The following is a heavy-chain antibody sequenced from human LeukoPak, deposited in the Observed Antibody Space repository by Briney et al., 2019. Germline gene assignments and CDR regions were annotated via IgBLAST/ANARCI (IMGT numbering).Heavy chain of an antibody. CDR1: GFTFSSYD. Sequence: PGGSLRLSCAASGFTFSSYDMHWVRQAPGKGLEWVAFIRYDGSNKYYADSVKGRFTISRDNSKNTLYLQMNSLRAEDTAVYYCAKESWFGELRWFDPWGQGTLVTVSS. J-gene: IGHJ5*02. CDR3: AKESWFGELRWFDP. CDR2: IRYDGSNK. D-gene: IGHD3-10*01. V-gene: IGHV3-30*02.